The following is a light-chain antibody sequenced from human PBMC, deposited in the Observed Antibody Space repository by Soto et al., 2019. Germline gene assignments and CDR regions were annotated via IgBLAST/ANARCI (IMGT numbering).Light chain of an antibody. V-gene: IGKV1-33*01. J-gene: IGKJ5*01. CDR3: QQSDSLPIT. Sequence: DIQMTQSPSSLSASVGDRVTITCRASQDISNYLNWYQQRPGKAPQLLIYDASNLERGVPSRFSGTRSGTHFTFAITSLQPEDVATYCCQQSDSLPITFGQGTRLEI. CDR1: QDISNY. CDR2: DAS.